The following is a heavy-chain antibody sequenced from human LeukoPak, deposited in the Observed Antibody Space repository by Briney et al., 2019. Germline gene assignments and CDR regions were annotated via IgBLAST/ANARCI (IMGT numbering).Heavy chain of an antibody. CDR1: GGSISSGGYY. J-gene: IGHJ3*02. CDR2: IYYSGST. V-gene: IGHV4-31*03. D-gene: IGHD3-10*01. Sequence: PSETLSLTCTVSGGSISSGGYYWSWIRQHPGKGLEWIGYIYYSGSTYYNPSLKSRVTISVDTSKNQFSLKLSSVTAADTAVYYCASVISSGKGAYDAFDIWGQGTMVTVSS. CDR3: ASVISSGKGAYDAFDI.